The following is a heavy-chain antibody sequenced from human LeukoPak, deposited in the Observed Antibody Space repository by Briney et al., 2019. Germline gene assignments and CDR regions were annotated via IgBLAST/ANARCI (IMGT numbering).Heavy chain of an antibody. J-gene: IGHJ4*02. CDR2: IYPRDGST. V-gene: IGHV1-46*01. CDR1: GYTFTSNY. CDR3: ARDQEGFDY. Sequence: ASVKVSCKASGYTFTSNYIHWVRQAPGQGLEWMGMIYPRDGSTSYAQKFQGRVTVTKDTSTSTVHMELSGLRSEDTAVYYCARDQEGFDYWGQGTLVTVSS.